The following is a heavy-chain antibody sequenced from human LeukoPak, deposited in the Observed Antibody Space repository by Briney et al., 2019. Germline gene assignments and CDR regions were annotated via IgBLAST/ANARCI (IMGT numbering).Heavy chain of an antibody. Sequence: SETLSLTRTFSHRSISIYYWIWIRHPAGRGLECIGRIFNSGSTNYNPSLKSRVTMSVDTSKNQFTLKLSSVTAADTAVYYCARHLANVRWGVIPRWFDPWGQGTLVTVSS. D-gene: IGHD3-16*02. CDR1: HRSISIYY. CDR2: IFNSGST. V-gene: IGHV4-4*07. J-gene: IGHJ5*02. CDR3: ARHLANVRWGVIPRWFDP.